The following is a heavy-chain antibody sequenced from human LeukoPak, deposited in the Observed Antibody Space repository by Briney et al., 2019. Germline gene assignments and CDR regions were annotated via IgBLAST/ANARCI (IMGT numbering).Heavy chain of an antibody. CDR3: ARGFIAARYNYYYYMDV. V-gene: IGHV4-34*01. J-gene: IGHJ6*03. D-gene: IGHD6-6*01. CDR1: GGSFSGYY. CDR2: INHSGST. Sequence: SETLSLTCAVYGGSFSGYYWSWIRQPPGKGLEWIGEINHSGSTNYNPSLKSRVTISVDTSKNQFSLKPSSVTAADTAVYYCARGFIAARYNYYYYMDVWGKGTTVTVSS.